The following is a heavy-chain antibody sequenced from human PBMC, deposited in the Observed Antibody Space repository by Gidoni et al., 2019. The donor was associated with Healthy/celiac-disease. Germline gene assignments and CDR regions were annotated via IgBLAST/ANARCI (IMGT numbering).Heavy chain of an antibody. CDR1: GCTVSSYS. D-gene: IGHD6-13*01. CDR2: ISSSSSYI. J-gene: IGHJ4*02. CDR3: ARGTSAALRPFDY. V-gene: IGHV3-21*01. Sequence: EVQLVESGGGRVKPGGALRRSWAASGCTVSSYSLNWVRQAPGKGLEWVSSISSSSSYIYYAVSVKGRFTPSRDTAKHSLSLHLHRRRAEDTAVYSCARGTSAALRPFDYWGQGTLVTVSS.